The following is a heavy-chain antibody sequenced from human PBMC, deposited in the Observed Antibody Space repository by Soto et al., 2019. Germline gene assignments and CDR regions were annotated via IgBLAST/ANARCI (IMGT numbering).Heavy chain of an antibody. CDR2: ISGSVGST. J-gene: IGHJ4*02. CDR1: GLTFSGYA. D-gene: IGHD6-13*01. CDR3: AKYGSSRWFFDY. V-gene: IGHV3-23*01. Sequence: GCLSRSSAASGLTFSGYARSSVRQAPGKGLEWVSAISGSVGSTYYADSVRGRFTISRDNSQNTLYLQMNSLGAEDTPVYYRAKYGSSRWFFDYWGQGTLVTVS.